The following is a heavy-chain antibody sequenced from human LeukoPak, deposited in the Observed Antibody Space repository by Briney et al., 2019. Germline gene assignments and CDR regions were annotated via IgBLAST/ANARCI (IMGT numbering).Heavy chain of an antibody. V-gene: IGHV3-74*01. CDR2: INSDGGST. J-gene: IGHJ3*02. Sequence: PGGSLRLSCAASGFTFNNYWMNWVRQAPGKGLVWVSRINSDGGSTFYADSVKGRFTISRDNAKNTLYLQMNSLRAEDTAVFYCARVGSGGALDIGGQGTMVTVS. CDR3: ARVGSGGALDI. D-gene: IGHD2-8*02. CDR1: GFTFNNYW.